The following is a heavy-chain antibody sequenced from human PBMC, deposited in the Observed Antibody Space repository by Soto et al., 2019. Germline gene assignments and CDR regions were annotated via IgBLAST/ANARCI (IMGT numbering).Heavy chain of an antibody. Sequence: QVQLVQSGAEVKKPGSSVKVSCKASGGTFSSYAISWVRQAPGQGLEWMGIINPSGGSTSYAQKFQGRVTMTRDTSTSTVYMELSSLRSEDTAVYYCARGYGENYYDSSGADFDYWGQGTLVTVSS. J-gene: IGHJ4*02. CDR2: INPSGGST. V-gene: IGHV1-46*01. CDR3: ARGYGENYYDSSGADFDY. D-gene: IGHD3-22*01. CDR1: GGTFSSYA.